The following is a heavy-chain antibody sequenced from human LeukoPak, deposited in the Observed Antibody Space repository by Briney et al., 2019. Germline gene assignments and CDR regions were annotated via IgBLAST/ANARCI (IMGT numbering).Heavy chain of an antibody. CDR3: ARGVTGSLSGLYGLDV. CDR1: GFTFSSYA. CDR2: ISSNGGST. D-gene: IGHD1-20*01. V-gene: IGHV3-64*04. J-gene: IGHJ6*02. Sequence: GGSLRLSCSASGFTFSSYAMHWVRQAPGKGLEYVSAISSNGGSTYYADSVKGRFTISRDNSKNTLYLQMNSLRAEDTAVYYCARGVTGSLSGLYGLDVWGQGTTVTVSS.